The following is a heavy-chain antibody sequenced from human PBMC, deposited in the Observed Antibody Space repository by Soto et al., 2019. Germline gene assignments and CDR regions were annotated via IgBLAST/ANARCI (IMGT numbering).Heavy chain of an antibody. J-gene: IGHJ3*02. D-gene: IGHD3-3*01. V-gene: IGHV4-59*01. CDR3: ARGPHYDFWSGSPGAFDI. CDR2: IYYSGST. Sequence: SETLSLTCSVSGGSIRSYYWSWIRQPPGQGLEWIGYIYYSGSTNYNPSLKSRVTISVDKSKNRFSLKLSSVTAADTAVYYCARGPHYDFWSGSPGAFDIWGQGTMVTVSS. CDR1: GGSIRSYY.